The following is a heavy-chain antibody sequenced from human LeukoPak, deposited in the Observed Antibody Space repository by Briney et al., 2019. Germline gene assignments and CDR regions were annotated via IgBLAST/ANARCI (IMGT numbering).Heavy chain of an antibody. V-gene: IGHV3-48*03. CDR3: ARGVVTADDAFDI. Sequence: PGGSLRLSCAASGFTFSSYEMNWVRQAPGKGLGWVSYISSGGSTIFYADSVKGRFTISRDNAKNSLDLQMNSLRAEDTAVYYCARGVVTADDAFDIWGQGTMVTVSS. CDR1: GFTFSSYE. D-gene: IGHD2-21*02. CDR2: ISSGGSTI. J-gene: IGHJ3*02.